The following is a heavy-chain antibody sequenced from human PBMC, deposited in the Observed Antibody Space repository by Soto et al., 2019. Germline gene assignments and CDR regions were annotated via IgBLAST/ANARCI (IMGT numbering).Heavy chain of an antibody. CDR1: GFTFSSYA. V-gene: IGHV3-30-3*01. CDR2: ISYDGSNK. J-gene: IGHJ6*02. CDR3: ARDRAVASHYYYYGMDV. D-gene: IGHD6-19*01. Sequence: QVQLVESGVGVVQPGRSLRLSCAASGFTFSSYAMNWVRQAPGKGLEWVAVISYDGSNKYYADSVKGRFTISRDNSKNTLYLQMNSLRAEDTAVYYCARDRAVASHYYYYGMDVWGQGTTVTVSS.